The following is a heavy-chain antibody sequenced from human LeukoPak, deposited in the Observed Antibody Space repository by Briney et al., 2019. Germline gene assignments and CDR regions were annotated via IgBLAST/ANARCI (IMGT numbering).Heavy chain of an antibody. D-gene: IGHD3-22*01. CDR2: IYYSGST. J-gene: IGHJ4*02. Sequence: SETLSLTCTVSGCSISSGGYYWSWIRQHPGKGLEWIGYIYYSGSTYYNPSLKSRVTISVDTSKNQFSLKLSSVTAADTAVYYCARGYDSSGYPDYWGQGTLVTVSS. V-gene: IGHV4-31*03. CDR3: ARGYDSSGYPDY. CDR1: GCSISSGGYY.